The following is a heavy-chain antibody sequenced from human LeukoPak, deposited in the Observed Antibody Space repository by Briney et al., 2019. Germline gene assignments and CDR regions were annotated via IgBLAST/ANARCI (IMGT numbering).Heavy chain of an antibody. D-gene: IGHD3-22*01. CDR1: GGTFISYA. J-gene: IGHJ4*02. Sequence: GASVKVSCKASGGTFISYAISWVRQAPGQGLEWMGGIIPIFGTANYAQKFQGRVTITADESTSTAYMELSSLRSEDTAVYYCARSRYYYDSSASDYWGQGTLVTVSS. V-gene: IGHV1-69*13. CDR2: IIPIFGTA. CDR3: ARSRYYYDSSASDY.